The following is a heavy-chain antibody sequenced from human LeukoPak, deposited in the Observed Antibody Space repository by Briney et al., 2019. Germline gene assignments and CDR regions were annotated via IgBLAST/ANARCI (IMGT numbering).Heavy chain of an antibody. D-gene: IGHD3-10*01. J-gene: IGHJ6*02. V-gene: IGHV4-31*03. CDR3: ARGFGAPNYYYGMDV. CDR2: IYYSGST. CDR1: GGSISGGAYY. Sequence: SQTLSLTCTVSGGSISGGAYYWSWIRQHPGKGLEWIGYIYYSGSTYYDPSLRSRVTISVDTSNNQFSLRLSSVTAADTAVYYCARGFGAPNYYYGMDVWGQGITVTVSS.